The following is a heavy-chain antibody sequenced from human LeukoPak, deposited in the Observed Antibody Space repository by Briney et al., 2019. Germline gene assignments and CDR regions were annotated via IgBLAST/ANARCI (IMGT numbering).Heavy chain of an antibody. D-gene: IGHD6-6*01. CDR2: IYYSGST. Sequence: SETLSLTCTVSGGSISSSSYYWGWIRQPPGKGLEWIGSIYYSGSTYYNPSLKSRVTISGDMSKNQFSLKVSSVTAADTAVYYCARQAKCSRSSDPWGQGTQVTVSS. CDR3: ARQAKCSRSSDP. V-gene: IGHV4-39*01. CDR1: GGSISSSSYY. J-gene: IGHJ5*02.